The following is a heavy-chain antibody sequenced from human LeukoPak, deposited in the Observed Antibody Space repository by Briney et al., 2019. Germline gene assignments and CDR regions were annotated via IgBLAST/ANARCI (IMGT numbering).Heavy chain of an antibody. CDR3: ARVTLDCSGGSCYHFDY. Sequence: SETLSLTCTVSGGSVSSGTYYWTWIRQPAGKGLEWIGRIYISGSTNFDPSLKSRVSISLDTSQNQFSLKLSSVTAADTAVYYCARVTLDCSGGSCYHFDYWGQGTLVTVSS. CDR2: IYISGST. CDR1: GGSVSSGTYY. V-gene: IGHV4-61*10. D-gene: IGHD2-15*01. J-gene: IGHJ4*02.